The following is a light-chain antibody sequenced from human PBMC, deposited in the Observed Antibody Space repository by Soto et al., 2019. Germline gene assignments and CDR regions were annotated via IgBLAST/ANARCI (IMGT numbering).Light chain of an antibody. V-gene: IGKV1-39*01. CDR3: QQSYSGPLT. CDR2: AAS. Sequence: DIQMTQSPSSLSASVGDRVTITCRASQSISSYLNWYQQKPGKAPKVLIYAASSLQSGVPSRFSGIGSGTDFTLSISSLQPEDFATYYCQQSYSGPLTLGGGTKLDIK. J-gene: IGKJ4*01. CDR1: QSISSY.